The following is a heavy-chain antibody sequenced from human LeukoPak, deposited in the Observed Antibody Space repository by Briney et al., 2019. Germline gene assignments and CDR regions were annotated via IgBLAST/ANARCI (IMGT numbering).Heavy chain of an antibody. J-gene: IGHJ4*02. CDR1: GFTFSSYW. CDR2: MKQDGNEK. Sequence: GGSLRLSCAASGFTFSSYWMNWVRQARGKGLEWVANMKQDGNEKYYVDSVKGRFTISRDNAKNSLYLQMNSLRAEDTAVYYCARELLGHGYNSGDFDYWGQGTLVTVSS. V-gene: IGHV3-7*01. CDR3: ARELLGHGYNSGDFDY. D-gene: IGHD5-24*01.